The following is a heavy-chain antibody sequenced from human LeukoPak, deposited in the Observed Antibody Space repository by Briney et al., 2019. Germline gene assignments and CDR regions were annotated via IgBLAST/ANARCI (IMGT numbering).Heavy chain of an antibody. V-gene: IGHV1-2*02. CDR3: ARDPANTYYYDP. D-gene: IGHD3-22*01. Sequence: ASVKASCKASGYTFTGNYLHWVRQAPGQGLEWMGWINPNNGGTKHAQKFQGRVTMSRDTSISTAYMELSRLTSGDTAVYYCARDPANTYYYDPWGQGTLVTVSS. CDR1: GYTFTGNY. CDR2: INPNNGGT. J-gene: IGHJ4*02.